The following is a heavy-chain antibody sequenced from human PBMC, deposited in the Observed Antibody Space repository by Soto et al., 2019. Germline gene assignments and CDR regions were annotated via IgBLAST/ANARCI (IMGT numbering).Heavy chain of an antibody. CDR3: AKDALYNDGLWLMDH. CDR1: GLPHSSFA. V-gene: IGHV3-23*05. CDR2: IYGSGRGI. Sequence: GGSLRLSCTASGLPHSSFAMMWVRQAPGKGLECVSGIYGSGRGIEYADSVKGRFTISRDNSKNTEYLQMTDLRADDTAVYYCAKDALYNDGLWLMDHWGQGTQVTVSS. D-gene: IGHD3-16*01. J-gene: IGHJ4*02.